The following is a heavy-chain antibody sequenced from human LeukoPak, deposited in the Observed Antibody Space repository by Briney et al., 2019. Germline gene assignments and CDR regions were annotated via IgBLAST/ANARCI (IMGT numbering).Heavy chain of an antibody. Sequence: GESLKISCKGSGYSSTSYWIGWVRQMPGKGLEWMGIIYPGDSDTRYSPSFQGQVTISADKSISTAYLQWSSLKASDTAMYYCASPVGVPAAMGYAFDIWGQGTMVTVSS. CDR3: ASPVGVPAAMGYAFDI. V-gene: IGHV5-51*01. CDR2: IYPGDSDT. CDR1: GYSSTSYW. D-gene: IGHD2-2*01. J-gene: IGHJ3*02.